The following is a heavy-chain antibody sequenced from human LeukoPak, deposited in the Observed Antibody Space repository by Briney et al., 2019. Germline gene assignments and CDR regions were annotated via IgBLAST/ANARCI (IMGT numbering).Heavy chain of an antibody. D-gene: IGHD2-15*01. V-gene: IGHV3-30*02. J-gene: IGHJ4*02. CDR3: AKGLTEGGGYSGFDY. CDR1: GFTFSSYG. CDR2: IWYGGSNK. Sequence: GGSLRLSCAASGFTFSSYGMHWVRQAPGKGLEWVAVIWYGGSNKYYADSVKGRFTISRDNSKNTLYLQMNSLRAEDTAVYYCAKGLTEGGGYSGFDYWGQGTLVTVSS.